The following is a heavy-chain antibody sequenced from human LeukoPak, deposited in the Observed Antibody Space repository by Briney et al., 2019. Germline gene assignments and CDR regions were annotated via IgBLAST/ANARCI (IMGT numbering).Heavy chain of an antibody. CDR3: AKGVNYYDSSGYSLDAFDI. J-gene: IGHJ3*02. CDR2: ISYDGSNT. Sequence: GGSLRLSCAASGFTFSSYGMHWVRQAPGKGLEWVAVISYDGSNTYYADSVKGRFTISRDNSNNTLYLQMNSLRAEDTAVYYCAKGVNYYDSSGYSLDAFDIWGQGTMVTVSS. D-gene: IGHD3-22*01. CDR1: GFTFSSYG. V-gene: IGHV3-30*18.